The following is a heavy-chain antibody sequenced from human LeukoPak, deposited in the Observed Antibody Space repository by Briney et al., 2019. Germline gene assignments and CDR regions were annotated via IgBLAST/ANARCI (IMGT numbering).Heavy chain of an antibody. CDR2: INSDGSST. CDR3: AKDYGPLLGVQRRGDWFDP. CDR1: GFTFSSYW. D-gene: IGHD3-10*01. J-gene: IGHJ5*02. Sequence: AGGSLRLSCAASGFTFSSYWMHWVRQAPGKGLVWVSRINSDGSSTSYADSVRGRFTISRDNLKNMLYLQMNTLRVEDTAVYYCAKDYGPLLGVQRRGDWFDPWGQGTLVTVAS. V-gene: IGHV3-74*01.